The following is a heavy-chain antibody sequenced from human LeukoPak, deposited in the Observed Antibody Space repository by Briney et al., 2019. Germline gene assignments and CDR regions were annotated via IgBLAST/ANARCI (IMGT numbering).Heavy chain of an antibody. CDR1: GYTFPRYH. V-gene: IGHV1-46*01. CDR2: INPSGGDT. J-gene: IGHJ5*02. Sequence: ASVKVSCKASGYTFPRYHIHWVRQAPGQGLEWMGIINPSGGDTTYAQKFQGRVTMTRDTSTSTVYMELSSLRSEDTAVYYCARDHTPGWFDPWGQGTLVTVSS. CDR3: ARDHTPGWFDP.